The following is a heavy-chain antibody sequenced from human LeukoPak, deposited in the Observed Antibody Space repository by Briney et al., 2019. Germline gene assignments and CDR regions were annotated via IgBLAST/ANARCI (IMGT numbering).Heavy chain of an antibody. D-gene: IGHD3-3*01. CDR1: GYTFTGYY. CDR3: ARGLPGILTIFGVVIRNWFDP. J-gene: IGHJ5*02. CDR2: INPNSGGT. V-gene: IGHV1-2*02. Sequence: GASVKVSCKASGYTFTGYYMHWVRQAPGQGLEWMGWINPNSGGTNYAQKFQGRVTMTRDTSISTAYMELSRLRSDDTAVYYCARGLPGILTIFGVVIRNWFDPWGQGTLVTVSS.